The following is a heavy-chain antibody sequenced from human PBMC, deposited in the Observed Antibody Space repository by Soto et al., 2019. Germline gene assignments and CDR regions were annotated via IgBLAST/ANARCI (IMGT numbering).Heavy chain of an antibody. Sequence: QVQLVQSGAEVKKPGSSVNVSCKTSGGTFGNSAVAWVRQAPGQGLEWMGGIVPMFGTANYAQKFQGRLTITAADSTTTPARGLRSLRSAARAVYYWAREGYPDPAFGRGPLGAGRSDPWGQGPLVTVSS. V-gene: IGHV1-69*12. CDR2: IVPMFGTA. CDR1: GGTFGNSA. J-gene: IGHJ5*02. D-gene: IGHD1-26*01. CDR3: AREGYPDPAFGRGPLGAGRSDP.